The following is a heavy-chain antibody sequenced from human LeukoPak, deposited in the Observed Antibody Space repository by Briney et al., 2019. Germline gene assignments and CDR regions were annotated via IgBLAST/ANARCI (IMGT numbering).Heavy chain of an antibody. CDR2: INSDGSYT. CDR1: GFTFSRYW. J-gene: IGHJ4*02. CDR3: ARVVAAAGTCDY. V-gene: IGHV3-74*01. Sequence: PGGSLGLSCAASGFTFSRYWMHWVRQAPGKGLVWVSRINSDGSYTTYADSVKGRFTISRDNAKSTLYLQMNSLRAEDTAVYYCARVVAAAGTCDYWGQGTLVTVSS. D-gene: IGHD6-13*01.